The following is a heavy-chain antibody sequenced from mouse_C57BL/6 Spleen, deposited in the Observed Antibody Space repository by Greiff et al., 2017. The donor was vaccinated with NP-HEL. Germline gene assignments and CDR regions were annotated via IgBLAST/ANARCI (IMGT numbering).Heavy chain of an antibody. CDR1: GYAFSSYW. J-gene: IGHJ4*01. Sequence: VQLQQSGAELVKPGASVKISCKASGYAFSSYWMNWVKQRPGKGLEWIGQIYPGDGDTNYNGKFKGKATLTADKSSSTAYMQLSSLTSEDSAVYFCARRYLRDAVDYWGQGTSVTVAS. CDR3: ARRYLRDAVDY. D-gene: IGHD1-1*01. CDR2: IYPGDGDT. V-gene: IGHV1-80*01.